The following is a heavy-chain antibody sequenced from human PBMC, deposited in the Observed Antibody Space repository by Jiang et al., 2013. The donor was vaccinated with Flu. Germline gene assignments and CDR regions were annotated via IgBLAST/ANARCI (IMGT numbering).Heavy chain of an antibody. CDR3: ARLLPAVLDTGPFYI. V-gene: IGHV5-51*01. D-gene: IGHD2/OR15-2a*01. Sequence: WIGWVRQMPGKGLEWMGIIYPGDSETRYNPSFRGQVTISVDNSINTAYLQWSSLKTSDTAIYYCARLLPAVLDTGPFYIWGRGTLVTVSS. J-gene: IGHJ3*02. CDR2: IYPGDSET. CDR1: W.